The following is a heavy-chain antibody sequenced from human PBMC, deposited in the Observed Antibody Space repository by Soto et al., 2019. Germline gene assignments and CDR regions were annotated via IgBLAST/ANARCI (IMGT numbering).Heavy chain of an antibody. J-gene: IGHJ6*04. Sequence: PSETLSLTCAVYGGSFSGYYWSWIRQPPGKGLEWIGEINHSGSANYSPSLKSRVTISVDTSKNQFSLTLSSVTAADTAMYYCAARSYGTNAKDGIDVWGKGSRVTVPS. D-gene: IGHD5-18*01. CDR3: AARSYGTNAKDGIDV. V-gene: IGHV4-34*01. CDR1: GGSFSGYY. CDR2: INHSGSA.